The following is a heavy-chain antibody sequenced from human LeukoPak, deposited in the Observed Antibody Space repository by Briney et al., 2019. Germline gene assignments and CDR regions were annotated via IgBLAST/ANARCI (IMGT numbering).Heavy chain of an antibody. Sequence: GSSVTVSLTCSVYTFTSYDINWVRQAPGQGLAWVGWMNTNSGNTGYAQKFEGRVTMTRNTSISTAYMELSSLRSEDTAVYYCARGHRYYYGSGSYSIDYWGQGTLVTVSS. V-gene: IGHV1-8*01. CDR3: ARGHRYYYGSGSYSIDY. CDR1: VYTFTSYD. CDR2: MNTNSGNT. J-gene: IGHJ4*02. D-gene: IGHD3-10*01.